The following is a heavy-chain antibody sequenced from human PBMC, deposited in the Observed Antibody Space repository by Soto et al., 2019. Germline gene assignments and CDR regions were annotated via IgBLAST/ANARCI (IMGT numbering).Heavy chain of an antibody. CDR3: ARVLGDYYGMDV. D-gene: IGHD3-16*01. CDR1: GGTFSSYA. CDR2: IIPIFGTA. V-gene: IGHV1-69*13. Sequence: SVKVSCKASGGTFSSYAISWVRQVPGQGLEWMGGIIPIFGTANYAQKFQGRVTITADESTSTAYMELSSLRSENTAVYYCARVLGDYYGMDVWGQGTTVTVSS. J-gene: IGHJ6*02.